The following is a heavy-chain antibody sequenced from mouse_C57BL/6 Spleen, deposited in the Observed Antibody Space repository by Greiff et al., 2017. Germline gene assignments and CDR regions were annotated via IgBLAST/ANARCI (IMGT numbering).Heavy chain of an antibody. CDR3: ASYGSSSYWYFDV. Sequence: VQLQQSGPELVKPGASVKISCKASGYSFTDYNMNWVKQSNGKSLEWIGVINPNYGTTSYNQKFKGKATLTVDQSSSTAYMQLNSLTSEDSAVXYCASYGSSSYWYFDVWGTGTTVTVSS. CDR1: GYSFTDYN. J-gene: IGHJ1*03. V-gene: IGHV1-39*01. CDR2: INPNYGTT. D-gene: IGHD1-1*01.